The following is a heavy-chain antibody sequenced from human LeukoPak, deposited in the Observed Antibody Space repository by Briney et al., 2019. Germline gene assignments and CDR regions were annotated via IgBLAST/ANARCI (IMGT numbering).Heavy chain of an antibody. Sequence: SETLSLTCTVSGGSISSNYWSWIRQPPGKGLEWIGFIYYSGSTNYNPSLKSRVTISVDTSKNQFSLKLNSLTAADTAVYYCARHVRASGSGSYAFDIWGQGTMVTVSS. CDR2: IYYSGST. J-gene: IGHJ3*02. V-gene: IGHV4-59*01. D-gene: IGHD3-10*01. CDR1: GGSISSNY. CDR3: ARHVRASGSGSYAFDI.